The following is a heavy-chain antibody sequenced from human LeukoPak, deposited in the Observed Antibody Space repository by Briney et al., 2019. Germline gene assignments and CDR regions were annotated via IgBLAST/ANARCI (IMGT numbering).Heavy chain of an antibody. J-gene: IGHJ4*02. V-gene: IGHV3-7*01. CDR1: GFTFSSYW. CDR2: IKQDGSEQ. Sequence: GGSLRLSCAAPGFTFSSYWMSWVRQAPGKGLEWVANIKQDGSEQYYVGSVKGRFTISRDNAKNSLYLQMNSLRAEDTAVYYCARSRTTVTYYFDYWGQGTLVTVSS. CDR3: ARSRTTVTYYFDY. D-gene: IGHD4-17*01.